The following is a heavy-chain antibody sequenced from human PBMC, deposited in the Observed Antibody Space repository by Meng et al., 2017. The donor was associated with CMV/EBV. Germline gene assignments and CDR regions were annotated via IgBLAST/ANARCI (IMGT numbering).Heavy chain of an antibody. V-gene: IGHV4-59*01. Sequence: SETLSLTCTVSGGSISSYYWSWIRQPPGKGLEWIGYIYYSGSTNYNRSLKSRVTISVDTSKNQFSLKLSSVTAADTAVYYCARDRSGGYYYYWGQGTLVTVSS. CDR3: ARDRSGGYYYY. CDR2: IYYSGST. D-gene: IGHD3-22*01. J-gene: IGHJ4*02. CDR1: GGSISSYY.